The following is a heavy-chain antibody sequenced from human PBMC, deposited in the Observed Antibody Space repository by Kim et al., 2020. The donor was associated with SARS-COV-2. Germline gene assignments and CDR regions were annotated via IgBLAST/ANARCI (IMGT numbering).Heavy chain of an antibody. Sequence: GGSLRLSCAASGFTFSSYGMHWVRQAPGKGLEWVAVISYDGSNKYYADSVKGRFTISRDNSKNTLYLQMNSLRAEDTAVYYCAKELDTGYSSGYYYYYGMDVWGQGTTVTVSS. CDR1: GFTFSSYG. D-gene: IGHD6-19*01. J-gene: IGHJ6*02. CDR2: ISYDGSNK. V-gene: IGHV3-30*18. CDR3: AKELDTGYSSGYYYYYGMDV.